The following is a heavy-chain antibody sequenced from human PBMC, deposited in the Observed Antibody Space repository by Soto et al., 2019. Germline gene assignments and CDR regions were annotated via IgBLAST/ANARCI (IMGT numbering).Heavy chain of an antibody. CDR3: ATGIAARYYYYGMDV. Sequence: QVQLVQSGAEVKKPGSSVKVSCKASGGTFSSYAISWVRQAPGQGLEWMGGIIPMYGTANYAQKFQGRVTITADDYTITAYMELSSLRSEDTAVYYCATGIAARYYYYGMDVWGQGTTVTVSS. CDR1: GGTFSSYA. CDR2: IIPMYGTA. V-gene: IGHV1-69*01. J-gene: IGHJ6*02. D-gene: IGHD6-6*01.